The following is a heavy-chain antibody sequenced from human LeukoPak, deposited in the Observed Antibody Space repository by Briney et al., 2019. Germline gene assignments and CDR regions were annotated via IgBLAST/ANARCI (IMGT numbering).Heavy chain of an antibody. D-gene: IGHD1-26*01. J-gene: IGHJ4*02. CDR3: AADWPGGFYPLDH. CDR1: GFAFNTAW. CDR2: IKSKADGETT. V-gene: IGHV3-15*01. Sequence: GGSLRLSCAASGFAFNTAWMTWVRQAPGKGLEWVGRIKSKADGETTHYTAPVKGRFIISRDDSKNTLQLQMNSLKTEDTAVYYCAADWPGGFYPLDHWGQGTLVTVSS.